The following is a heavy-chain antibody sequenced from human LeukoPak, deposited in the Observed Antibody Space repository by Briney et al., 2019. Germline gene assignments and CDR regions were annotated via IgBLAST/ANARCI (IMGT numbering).Heavy chain of an antibody. CDR2: ISGSGGGT. CDR1: GFSFNTYA. Sequence: GGSLKLSCAASGFSFNTYAMSWVRQAPGKGLEWVSAISGSGGGTYYADSVKGRFTISRDNSMNTLYLQMNSLRAEDTAVYYCAKRIVGATGYYAFDIWGQGTMVTVSS. CDR3: AKRIVGATGYYAFDI. D-gene: IGHD1-26*01. J-gene: IGHJ3*02. V-gene: IGHV3-23*01.